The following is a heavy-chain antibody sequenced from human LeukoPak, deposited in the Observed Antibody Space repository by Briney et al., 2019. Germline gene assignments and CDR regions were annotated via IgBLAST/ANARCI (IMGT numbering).Heavy chain of an antibody. Sequence: GGSLRLSCAASGFTFSTYAMSRVRQAPGKGLEWVSGISGSGATTYYADSAKGRFTISRDNSKNTLYVQMNSLRAEDTAVYYCAKSVGIIRRGAFDIWGQGTMVTVSS. CDR1: GFTFSTYA. D-gene: IGHD3-10*01. CDR3: AKSVGIIRRGAFDI. V-gene: IGHV3-23*01. J-gene: IGHJ3*02. CDR2: ISGSGATT.